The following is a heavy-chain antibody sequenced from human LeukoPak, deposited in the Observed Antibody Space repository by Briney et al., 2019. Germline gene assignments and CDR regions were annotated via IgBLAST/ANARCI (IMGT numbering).Heavy chain of an antibody. CDR3: ARPSVTTRLYYYMDV. CDR1: GFTFSTYT. D-gene: IGHD4-17*01. V-gene: IGHV3-21*01. Sequence: GGSLRLSCAASGFTFSTYTMNWVRQAPGKGLEWVSSISSRSSYIYYADSVKGRFTISRDNAKNSLYLQMNSLRAEDTAVYYCARPSVTTRLYYYMDVWGKGTTVTVSS. J-gene: IGHJ6*03. CDR2: ISSRSSYI.